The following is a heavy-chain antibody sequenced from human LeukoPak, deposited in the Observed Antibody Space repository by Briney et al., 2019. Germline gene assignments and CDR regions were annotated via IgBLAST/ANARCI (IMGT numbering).Heavy chain of an antibody. CDR1: GYTFTSYY. V-gene: IGHV1-46*01. D-gene: IGHD3-9*01. Sequence: ASVKVFCKASGYTFTSYYMHWVRQAPGQGLEWMGIINPSGGSTSYAQKFQGRVTMTRDTSTSTVYMELSSLRSEDTAVYYCARNSLPNYDILTGYLQPADYWGQGTLVTVSS. J-gene: IGHJ4*02. CDR2: INPSGGST. CDR3: ARNSLPNYDILTGYLQPADY.